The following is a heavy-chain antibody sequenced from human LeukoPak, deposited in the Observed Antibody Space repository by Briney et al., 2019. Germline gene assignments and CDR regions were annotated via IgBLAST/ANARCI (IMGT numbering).Heavy chain of an antibody. V-gene: IGHV4-59*12. D-gene: IGHD3-22*01. CDR1: GGSISSYY. Sequence: SETLSLTCTVSGGSISSYYWSWIRQPPGKGLEWIGYIYYSGSTYYNPSLKSRVTISVDTSKNQFSLKLSSVTAADTAVYYCARCYDSSGYYRFWGQGTLVTVSP. CDR3: ARCYDSSGYYRF. J-gene: IGHJ4*02. CDR2: IYYSGST.